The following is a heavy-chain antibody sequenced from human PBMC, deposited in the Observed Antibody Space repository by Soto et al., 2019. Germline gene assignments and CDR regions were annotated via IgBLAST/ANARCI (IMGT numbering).Heavy chain of an antibody. D-gene: IGHD6-19*01. CDR3: AVPTGIEVTGPDY. CDR2: ISGSGGST. V-gene: IGHV3-23*01. CDR1: GFTFSNYA. J-gene: IGHJ4*02. Sequence: EVQLLESGGGLVQPGGSLRLSCAASGFTFSNYAMSWVRQAPGTGLQWVSAISGSGGSTYYADSVKGRFTISRDNSRNTLHLQMNSLRAEDTAIYYCAVPTGIEVTGPDYWGRGTLVTVSS.